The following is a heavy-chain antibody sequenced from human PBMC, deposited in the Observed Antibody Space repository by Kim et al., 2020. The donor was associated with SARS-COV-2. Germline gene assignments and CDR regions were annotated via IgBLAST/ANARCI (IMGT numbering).Heavy chain of an antibody. D-gene: IGHD6-13*01. J-gene: IGHJ4*02. CDR1: GGSFSGYY. CDR3: ASQTQQLRIDY. Sequence: SETLSLTCAVYGGSFSGYYWSWIRQPPGKGLEWIGEINHSGSTNYNPSLKSRVTISVDTSKNQFSLKLSSVTAADTAVYYCASQTQQLRIDYWGQGTLVTVSS. CDR2: INHSGST. V-gene: IGHV4-34*01.